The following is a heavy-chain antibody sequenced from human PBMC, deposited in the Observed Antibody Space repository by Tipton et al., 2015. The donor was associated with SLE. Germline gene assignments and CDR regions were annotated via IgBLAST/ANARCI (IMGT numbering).Heavy chain of an antibody. CDR2: IHYSGST. V-gene: IGHV4-59*01. CDR1: VGSISSYY. D-gene: IGHD6-6*01. Sequence: TLSLTCTVSVGSISSYYWSWIRQPPGKGLEWIGYIHYSGSTNYNPSLKSRVTILVDTSKNQFSLKLTSVTAADTAVYYCATGGAAARPWYFDYWGQGTLVTVSS. CDR3: ATGGAAARPWYFDY. J-gene: IGHJ4*02.